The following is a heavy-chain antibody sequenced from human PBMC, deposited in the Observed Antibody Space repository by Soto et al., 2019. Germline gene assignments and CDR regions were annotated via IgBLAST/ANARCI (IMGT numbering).Heavy chain of an antibody. J-gene: IGHJ4*02. CDR1: RFTVGSSS. D-gene: IGHD3-10*01. CDR3: ARLLGDVTTFEY. CDR2: IKYDGTAK. Sequence: EVHLVESGGGVVQPGGSLRLSCAVSRFTVGSSSMSWVRQAPGKGLEWVASIKYDGTAKFYVGSVEGRFTISRDSAENSLSLQMNTLRVDDRAVYYCARLLGDVTTFEYWGQGALVTVSS. V-gene: IGHV3-7*01.